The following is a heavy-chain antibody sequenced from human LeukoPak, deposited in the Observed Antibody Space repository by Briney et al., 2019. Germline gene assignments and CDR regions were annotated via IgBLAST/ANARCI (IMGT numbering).Heavy chain of an antibody. CDR3: ARVLTDSSGWYHFDS. D-gene: IGHD6-19*01. J-gene: IGHJ4*02. V-gene: IGHV4-59*01. CDR1: GGSISGYY. Sequence: SETLSLTCTVSGGSISGYYWSWIRQPPGKGLEWIGLIQYNGNTNYNPSLKSRITISVDTSNNDFSLNVRSVTAADTAVYYCARVLTDSSGWYHFDSWGQGTLVPVSS. CDR2: IQYNGNT.